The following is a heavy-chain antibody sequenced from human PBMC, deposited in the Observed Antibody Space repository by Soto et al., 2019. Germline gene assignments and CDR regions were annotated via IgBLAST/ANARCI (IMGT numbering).Heavy chain of an antibody. D-gene: IGHD3-9*01. CDR2: IYYSGST. J-gene: IGHJ3*02. Sequence: QVQLQESGPGLVKPSETLSLTCTVSGGSISSYYWSWIRQPPGKGLEWIGYIYYSGSTNYNPSLKSSVTISVDTSKNQFSLKLSSVTAADPAVYYCARALILTGLYIHDAFDIWGQGTMVTVSS. CDR1: GGSISSYY. V-gene: IGHV4-59*01. CDR3: ARALILTGLYIHDAFDI.